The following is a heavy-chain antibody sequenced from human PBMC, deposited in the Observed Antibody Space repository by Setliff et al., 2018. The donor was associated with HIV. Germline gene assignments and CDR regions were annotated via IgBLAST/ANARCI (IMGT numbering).Heavy chain of an antibody. CDR3: ARDEAIEGALTYFDL. D-gene: IGHD1-26*01. CDR1: GFTFSRFW. J-gene: IGHJ2*01. V-gene: IGHV3-7*01. CDR2: IKPHGGEK. Sequence: GGSLRLACAASGFTFSRFWMSWVRQAPGRGLEWVASIKPHGGEKHYVDSVKARFAISRDNAKNSLYLQLNSLRAEDTAVYYCARDEAIEGALTYFDLWGRGTLVTVSS.